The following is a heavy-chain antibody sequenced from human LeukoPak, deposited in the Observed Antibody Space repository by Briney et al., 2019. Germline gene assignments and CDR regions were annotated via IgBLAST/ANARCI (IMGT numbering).Heavy chain of an antibody. D-gene: IGHD4-17*01. CDR1: GFTFTTYW. V-gene: IGHV3-30*02. CDR2: IRYDGSNN. J-gene: IGHJ6*03. Sequence: GGSLRLSCAASGFTFTTYWMSWVRQAPGKGLEWVALIRYDGSNNYYADSVKGRFTISRDNSKNTLHLQMNSLRAEDTALYYCARTPYGYYYMDVWGKGTTVTVSS. CDR3: ARTPYGYYYMDV.